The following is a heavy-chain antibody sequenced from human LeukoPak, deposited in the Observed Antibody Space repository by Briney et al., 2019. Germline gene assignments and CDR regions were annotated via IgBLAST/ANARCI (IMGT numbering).Heavy chain of an antibody. CDR1: GYTFTGYY. Sequence: SVKVSCKASGYTFTGYYMHWVRQAPGQGLEWMGGIIPIFGTANYAQKFQGRVTITADKSTSTAYMELSSLRSEDTAVYYCARVYGSGSYFDYWGQGTLVTVSS. CDR2: IIPIFGTA. CDR3: ARVYGSGSYFDY. D-gene: IGHD3-10*01. V-gene: IGHV1-69*06. J-gene: IGHJ4*02.